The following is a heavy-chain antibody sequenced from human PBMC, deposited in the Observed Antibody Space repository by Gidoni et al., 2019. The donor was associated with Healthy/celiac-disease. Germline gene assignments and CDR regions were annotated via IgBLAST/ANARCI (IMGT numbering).Heavy chain of an antibody. CDR3: ASRGVDFWSGYYPPDY. J-gene: IGHJ4*02. CDR1: GGSFSGYY. CDR2: ITHSGST. D-gene: IGHD3-3*01. Sequence: QVQLQQWGAGLLKPSETLSLTCAVYGGSFSGYYWSWIRQPPGKGLEWIGEITHSGSTNYNPSLKSRVTISVDTSKNQFSLKLSSVTAADTAVYYCASRGVDFWSGYYPPDYWGQGTLVTVSS. V-gene: IGHV4-34*01.